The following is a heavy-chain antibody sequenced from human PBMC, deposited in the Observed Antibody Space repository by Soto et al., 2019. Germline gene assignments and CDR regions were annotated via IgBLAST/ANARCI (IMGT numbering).Heavy chain of an antibody. Sequence: PGGSLRLSCAASGFVFRSYWMSWVRQAPGKGLEWVANINQDGSEEYYVDSVRGRFIISRDNAENSLYLQMNSLRAEDTALYYCARDGVAAGLYLDNWGQGTLVTVSS. V-gene: IGHV3-7*01. CDR3: ARDGVAAGLYLDN. CDR2: INQDGSEE. J-gene: IGHJ4*02. D-gene: IGHD6-19*01. CDR1: GFVFRSYW.